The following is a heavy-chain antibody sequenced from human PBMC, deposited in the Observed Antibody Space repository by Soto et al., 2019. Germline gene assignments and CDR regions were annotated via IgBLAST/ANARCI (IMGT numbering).Heavy chain of an antibody. J-gene: IGHJ4*02. Sequence: EVQLVESGGGLVQPGGSLRLSCAASGFTVSSNYMIWVRQAPGKGLVWVSVIYSGGSTYYADSVKGRITISRDYSKNTLYLQMNSLRAEDTAVYYWARGPTQADFDYWGQGTLVTVSS. CDR2: IYSGGST. V-gene: IGHV3-66*01. CDR1: GFTVSSNY. CDR3: ARGPTQADFDY.